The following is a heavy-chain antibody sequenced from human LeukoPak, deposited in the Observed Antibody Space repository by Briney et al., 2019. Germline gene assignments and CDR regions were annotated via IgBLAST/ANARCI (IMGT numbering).Heavy chain of an antibody. D-gene: IGHD3-10*01. Sequence: SVKVSCKASGGTFSSYAISWVRQAPGQGLEWMGGIIPIFGTANYAQKFQGRVTITADESTGTAYMELSSLRSEDTAVYYCARGFTYGSGFDYWGQGTLVTVSS. CDR1: GGTFSSYA. V-gene: IGHV1-69*13. J-gene: IGHJ4*02. CDR2: IIPIFGTA. CDR3: ARGFTYGSGFDY.